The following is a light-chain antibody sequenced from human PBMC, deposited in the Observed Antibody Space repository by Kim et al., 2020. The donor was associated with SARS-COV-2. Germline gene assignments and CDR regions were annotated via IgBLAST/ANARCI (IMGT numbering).Light chain of an antibody. CDR3: QSYDSSTHVV. Sequence: NFMLTQPHSVSESPGKTVTISCTRSSGSIARNYVQWYQQRPGSAPTTLIYEDDQRPSGVPDRFSASIDSSSNSASLTISGLKTEDEADYYCQSYDSSTHVVFGGGTQLTVL. CDR1: SGSIARNY. J-gene: IGLJ2*01. V-gene: IGLV6-57*04. CDR2: EDD.